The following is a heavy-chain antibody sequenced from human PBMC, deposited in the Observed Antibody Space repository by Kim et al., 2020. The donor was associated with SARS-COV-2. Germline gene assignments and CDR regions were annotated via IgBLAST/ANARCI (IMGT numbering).Heavy chain of an antibody. CDR2: IYYSGST. CDR1: GGSISSSSYY. D-gene: IGHD3-3*01. J-gene: IGHJ5*01. CDR3: ARHDMKDNLFTIVGVLPSMGFDP. Sequence: SETLSLTCTVSGGSISSSSYYWGWIRQPPGKGLEWIGSIYYSGSTYYNPSLKSRVTIAVDTSKNQFSLKLSSVTAADTVVYYCARHDMKDNLFTIVGVLPSMGFDPWGQGTLVTVSS. V-gene: IGHV4-39*01.